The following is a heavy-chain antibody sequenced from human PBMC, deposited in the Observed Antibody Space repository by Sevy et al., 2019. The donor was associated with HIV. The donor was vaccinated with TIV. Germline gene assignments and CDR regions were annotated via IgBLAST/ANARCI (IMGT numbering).Heavy chain of an antibody. J-gene: IGHJ3*02. CDR2: IYYDGST. V-gene: IGHV4-59*01. CDR1: GGSIGRYY. CDR3: ARDAGNYHDSSNYYYVYAFDI. Sequence: SETLSLTCTVSGGSIGRYYWSWIRQSPGRGLEWIGYIYYDGSTDYNSSLKSRVTISLDTSKNQFSLSLNSVTAADTAVDYCARDAGNYHDSSNYYYVYAFDIWGQGTLVTVSS. D-gene: IGHD3-22*01.